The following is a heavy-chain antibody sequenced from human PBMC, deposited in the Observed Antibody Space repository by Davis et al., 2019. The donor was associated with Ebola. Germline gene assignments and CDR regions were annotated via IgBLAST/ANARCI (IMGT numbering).Heavy chain of an antibody. CDR3: AKDISSGWQMYYYYYGMDV. CDR1: GFTFSSYE. CDR2: ISGDGGST. J-gene: IGHJ6*02. V-gene: IGHV3-43*02. Sequence: PGGSLRLSCAASGFTFSSYEMNWVRQAPGKGLEWVSLISGDGGSTYYADSVKGRFTISRDNSKNSLYLQMNSLRTEDTALYYCAKDISSGWQMYYYYYGMDVWGQGTTVTVSS. D-gene: IGHD6-19*01.